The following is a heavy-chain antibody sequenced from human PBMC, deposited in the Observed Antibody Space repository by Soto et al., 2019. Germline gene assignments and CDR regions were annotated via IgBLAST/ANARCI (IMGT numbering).Heavy chain of an antibody. CDR2: TYYRSKWYH. J-gene: IGHJ3*02. CDR3: ARGDYIDSRGFSYFAPFDI. Sequence: QVQLQQSGPGLVKPSQTLSLTCAISGDSVSSNSAAWNWIRQSPARGLEWLGRTYYRSKWYHDYVLSMKSRIMINADTSKNQFSLQLNSVNPEDTAMYYCARGDYIDSRGFSYFAPFDIWGQGTMVTVSS. CDR1: GDSVSSNSAA. V-gene: IGHV6-1*01. D-gene: IGHD3-22*01.